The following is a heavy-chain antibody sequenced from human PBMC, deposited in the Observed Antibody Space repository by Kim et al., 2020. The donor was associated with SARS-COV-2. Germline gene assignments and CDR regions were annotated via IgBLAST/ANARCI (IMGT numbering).Heavy chain of an antibody. D-gene: IGHD6-13*01. Sequence: STNYNPALKSRVTISVDTSKNQFSLKLSSVTAADTAVYYCARVYSSLSDYWGQGTLVTVSS. J-gene: IGHJ4*02. CDR2: ST. CDR3: ARVYSSLSDY. V-gene: IGHV4-34*01.